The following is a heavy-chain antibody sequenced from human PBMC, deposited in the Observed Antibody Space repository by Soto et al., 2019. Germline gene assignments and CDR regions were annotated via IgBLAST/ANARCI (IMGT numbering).Heavy chain of an antibody. Sequence: QVQLVESGGGVVQPGRSLRLSCAASGFPFSTYGMHWVREGPGKGLEWVAVISYDGSNKFYADSVKGRITISRDNSKNTLYLQMNGLRPEDTALYYCVGGQYYFDYRGQGTLVTVSS. V-gene: IGHV3-30*03. D-gene: IGHD3-10*01. CDR2: ISYDGSNK. CDR3: VGGQYYFDY. CDR1: GFPFSTYG. J-gene: IGHJ4*02.